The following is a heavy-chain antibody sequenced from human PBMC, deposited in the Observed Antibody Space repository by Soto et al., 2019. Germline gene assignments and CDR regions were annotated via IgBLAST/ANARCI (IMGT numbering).Heavy chain of an antibody. V-gene: IGHV1-46*02. CDR3: AYLYSFGDRSSFDY. J-gene: IGHJ4*02. CDR1: GFTFNNFY. D-gene: IGHD2-21*02. Sequence: ASVKVSCKSSGFTFNNFYLHWVRQAPGQGLEWMGIINPSCGSTSYAQKFLGRVTMTRDTSKSTVYMELSSLTSDDTAIYFCAYLYSFGDRSSFDYWGQGTLVTVSS. CDR2: INPSCGST.